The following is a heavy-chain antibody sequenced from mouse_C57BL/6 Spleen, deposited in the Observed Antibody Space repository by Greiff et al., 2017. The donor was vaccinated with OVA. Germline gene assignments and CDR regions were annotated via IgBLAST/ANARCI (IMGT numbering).Heavy chain of an antibody. CDR2: VYPGDGDT. CDR1: GYAFSSSW. Sequence: QVQLQQSGPELVKPGASVKISCKASGYAFSSSWMNWVKQRPGKGLEWIGRVYPGDGDTNYHGKFKGKATLTADQSSSTAYMQRSSLTSEDSSVCFCARSIYYDYDYFGGWGQGTTRTVSS. J-gene: IGHJ2*01. V-gene: IGHV1-82*01. CDR3: ARSIYYDYDYFGG. D-gene: IGHD2-4*01.